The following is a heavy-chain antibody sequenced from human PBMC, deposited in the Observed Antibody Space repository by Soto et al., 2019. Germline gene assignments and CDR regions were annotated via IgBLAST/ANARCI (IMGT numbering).Heavy chain of an antibody. V-gene: IGHV1-18*01. CDR3: ARGRYGDY. Sequence: VHLVQSGAEVKKPGASVKVSCQASGYAFTTYGITWVRQAPGQGLDWMGWISAHNGNTNYAQKLQGRVTVTRDTSTSTAYMELRSLRSDDTAVYYCARGRYGDYWGQGALVTVSS. D-gene: IGHD1-1*01. CDR2: ISAHNGNT. J-gene: IGHJ4*02. CDR1: GYAFTTYG.